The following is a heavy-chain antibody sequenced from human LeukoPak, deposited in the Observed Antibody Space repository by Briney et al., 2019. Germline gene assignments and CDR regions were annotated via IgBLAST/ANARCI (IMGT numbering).Heavy chain of an antibody. CDR2: IITDGSST. CDR1: GFTFSSYW. V-gene: IGHV3-74*01. D-gene: IGHD2-2*02. Sequence: GGSLRLSCAASGFTFSSYWMHWVRQAPGKGLVWVSRIITDGSSTTYADSVKGRFTISRDNSKNTLYLQMNSLRAGDTAVYYCAKPPTDIAVVPAAISWGQGTLVTVSS. J-gene: IGHJ4*02. CDR3: AKPPTDIAVVPAAIS.